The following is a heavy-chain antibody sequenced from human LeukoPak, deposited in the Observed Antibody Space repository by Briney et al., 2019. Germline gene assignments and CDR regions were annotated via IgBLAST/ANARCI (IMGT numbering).Heavy chain of an antibody. V-gene: IGHV4-34*01. J-gene: IGHJ6*02. D-gene: IGHD4-23*01. CDR1: GGSFSGYY. Sequence: SETLSLTCAVYGGSFSGYYWSWIRQPPGKGLEWIGEINHSGSTNYNPSLKSRVTISVDTSKNQFSLKLSSVTAADTAVYYCARARGGNSVGYYYYGIDVWGQGTTVTVSS. CDR2: INHSGST. CDR3: ARARGGNSVGYYYYGIDV.